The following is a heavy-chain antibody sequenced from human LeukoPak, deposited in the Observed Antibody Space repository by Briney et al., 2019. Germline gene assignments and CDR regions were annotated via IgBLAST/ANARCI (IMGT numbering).Heavy chain of an antibody. CDR2: IYYSGST. J-gene: IGHJ4*02. Sequence: SETLSLTCAVYGGSFSGYYWSWIRQPPGKGLEWIGYIYYSGSTNYNPSLKSRVTISVDTSKNQFSLKLSSVTAADTAVYYCARDPYGDTAFDYWGQGTLVTVSS. D-gene: IGHD4-17*01. CDR1: GGSFSGYY. V-gene: IGHV4-59*01. CDR3: ARDPYGDTAFDY.